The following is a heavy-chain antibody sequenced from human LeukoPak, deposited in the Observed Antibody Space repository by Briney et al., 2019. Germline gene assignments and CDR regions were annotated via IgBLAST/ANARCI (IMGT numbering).Heavy chain of an antibody. J-gene: IGHJ4*02. V-gene: IGHV3-23*01. CDR2: ISGSGGRT. D-gene: IGHD3-16*01. CDR1: GFTFSSYA. Sequence: GGSLRLSCAASGFTFSSYAMNWDRQAPGKGLEWVSAISGSGGRTYQPDSVKGRFTISRDNAENSVYLQMNRLRAEDTAVYYCVRDDYLGYWGQGTLVTVSS. CDR3: VRDDYLGY.